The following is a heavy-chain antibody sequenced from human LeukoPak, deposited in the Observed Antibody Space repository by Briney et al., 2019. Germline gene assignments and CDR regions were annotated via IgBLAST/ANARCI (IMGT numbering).Heavy chain of an antibody. Sequence: GASVKGSCKVSGYTLLELSMHWVRPAPGKGVEWGGGFDPEDGETLYAQKFQGRVTMTEDTSTDTAYMELSSLRSEDTAVYYCATDRLYCSGGSCFRWFDPWGQGTLVTVSS. CDR2: FDPEDGET. D-gene: IGHD2-15*01. V-gene: IGHV1-24*01. CDR3: ATDRLYCSGGSCFRWFDP. CDR1: GYTLLELS. J-gene: IGHJ5*02.